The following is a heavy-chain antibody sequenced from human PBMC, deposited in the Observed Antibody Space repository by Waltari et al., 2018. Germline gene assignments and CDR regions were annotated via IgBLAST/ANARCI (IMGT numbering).Heavy chain of an antibody. CDR1: GYSISRAYY. CDR2: IYHSGST. D-gene: IGHD1-7*01. V-gene: IGHV4-38-2*01. CDR3: ARGAGTTSWFDP. Sequence: QVQLQESGPGLVKPSETLSLTCGVSGYSISRAYYWAWIRQPPGKGLEWIGNIYHSGSTNYNPSLKSRVTISIDPSKNQFSLKLSSVTAADTAVYYCARGAGTTSWFDPWGQGTLVTVSS. J-gene: IGHJ5*02.